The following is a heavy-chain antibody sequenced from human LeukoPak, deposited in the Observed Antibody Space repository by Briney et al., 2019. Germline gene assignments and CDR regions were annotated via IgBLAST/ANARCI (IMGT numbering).Heavy chain of an antibody. V-gene: IGHV1-2*02. CDR3: ARGETYCSGGSCYSVPFGY. CDR2: INPNSGGT. D-gene: IGHD2-15*01. CDR1: GYTFTGYY. J-gene: IGHJ4*02. Sequence: ASVTVSCKASGYTFTGYYIHLVRQAPGQGLGWMGWINPNSGGTNYAQKFQRRVTMTSDTSISTAYMDLSRLRSDDTAVYYCARGETYCSGGSCYSVPFGYWGQGTLVTVSS.